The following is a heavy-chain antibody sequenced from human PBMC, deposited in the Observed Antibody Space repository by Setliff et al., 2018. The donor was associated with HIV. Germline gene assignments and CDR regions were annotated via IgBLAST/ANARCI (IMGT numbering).Heavy chain of an antibody. CDR1: SGSFSGYY. V-gene: IGHV4-34*01. CDR2: INHSGST. Sequence: SETLSLTCAVYSGSFSGYYWSWIRQPPGKGLEWIGEINHSGSTKYNPSLKSRVTISVDTSKNQFFLKLTSVTAADTAVYYCARIPNHSSGFDYWGQGTPVTVSS. J-gene: IGHJ4*02. CDR3: ARIPNHSSGFDY. D-gene: IGHD3-22*01.